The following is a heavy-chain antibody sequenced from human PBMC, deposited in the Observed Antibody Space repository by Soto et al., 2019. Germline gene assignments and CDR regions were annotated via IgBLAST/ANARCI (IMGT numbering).Heavy chain of an antibody. CDR1: GFTFSSYA. V-gene: IGHV3-23*01. CDR3: AKDSPEMDTAMVPPGTVGAFDI. CDR2: ISGSGGST. Sequence: PGGSLRLSCAASGFTFSSYAMSWVRQAPGKGLEWVSAISGSGGSTYYADSVKGRFTISRDNSKNTLYLQMNSLRAEDTAVYYCAKDSPEMDTAMVPPGTVGAFDIWGQGTMVTVSS. J-gene: IGHJ3*02. D-gene: IGHD5-18*01.